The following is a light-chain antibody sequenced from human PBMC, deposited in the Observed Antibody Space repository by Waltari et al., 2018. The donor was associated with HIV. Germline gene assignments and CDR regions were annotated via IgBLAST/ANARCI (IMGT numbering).Light chain of an antibody. Sequence: SYELTQPLSVSVSPGQTASITCSGDKLGDTYISWTQQKPGQSPVLVIYQQNKRPSGIPERFSGPNSGNTATLTISGTQAMDEADYYCQAWDGSTAIFGGRTKLTVL. CDR2: QQN. J-gene: IGLJ2*01. CDR3: QAWDGSTAI. V-gene: IGLV3-1*01. CDR1: KLGDTY.